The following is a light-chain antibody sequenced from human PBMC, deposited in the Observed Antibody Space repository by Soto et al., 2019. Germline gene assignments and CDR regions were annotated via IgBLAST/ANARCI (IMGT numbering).Light chain of an antibody. CDR2: AAS. J-gene: IGKJ5*01. V-gene: IGKV1-6*02. Sequence: IHWTHSPSSLSASVLYRITITCLASQDISNDLGWFQQKPGKAPKLLIYAASILQTGVPSRFSGSGSGSAFSLTITSLQPEDFATYYCLQDYNSPITFGQGTRLEIK. CDR3: LQDYNSPIT. CDR1: QDISND.